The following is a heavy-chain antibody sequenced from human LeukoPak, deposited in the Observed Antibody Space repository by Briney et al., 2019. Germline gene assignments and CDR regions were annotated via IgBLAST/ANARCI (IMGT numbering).Heavy chain of an antibody. CDR3: ARPSRSSWSASDY. V-gene: IGHV1-2*02. CDR1: GYTFTGYY. CDR2: INPNSGGT. Sequence: ASVKVSCKASGYTFTGYYMHWVRQAPGQGLEWMGWINPNSGGTNYAQKFQGRVTMTRDTSISTAYMELSRLRSDDTAVYYCARPSRSSWSASDYWGQGTLVTVSS. J-gene: IGHJ4*02. D-gene: IGHD6-13*01.